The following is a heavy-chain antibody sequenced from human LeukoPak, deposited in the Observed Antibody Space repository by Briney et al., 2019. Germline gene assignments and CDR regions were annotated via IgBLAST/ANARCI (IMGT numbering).Heavy chain of an antibody. J-gene: IGHJ3*02. CDR1: GFTVSSNY. D-gene: IGHD2-2*01. V-gene: IGHV3-53*01. CDR2: IYSGGST. Sequence: TGGSLRLSCAASGFTVSSNYMSWVRQAPGKGLEWVSVIYSGGSTYYADSVKGRFTISRDNSKNTLYLQMNSLRAGDTAVYYCARDTPPPKYCSSTSCLPDAFDIWGQGTMVTVSS. CDR3: ARDTPPPKYCSSTSCLPDAFDI.